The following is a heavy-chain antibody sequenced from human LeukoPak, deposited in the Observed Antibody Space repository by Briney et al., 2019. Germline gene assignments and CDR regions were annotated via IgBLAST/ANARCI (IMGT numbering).Heavy chain of an antibody. CDR1: GGSLSGYH. CDR3: APYQLLFNWFDP. CDR2: INHSGST. Sequence: PSETLSLTCAVYGGSLSGYHWSWIRQPPGKGLEWIGEINHSGSTNYNPSLKSRVTISVDTSKNQFSLKLSSVTAADTAVYYCAPYQLLFNWFDPWGQGTLVTVSS. D-gene: IGHD2-2*01. J-gene: IGHJ5*02. V-gene: IGHV4-34*01.